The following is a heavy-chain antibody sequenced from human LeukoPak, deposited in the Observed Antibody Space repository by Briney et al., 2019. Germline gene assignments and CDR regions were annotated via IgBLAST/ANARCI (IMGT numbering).Heavy chain of an antibody. CDR2: IGSDGSNT. J-gene: IGHJ5*02. CDR1: GFTVSSFW. CDR3: TRGRGAYGWFDP. D-gene: IGHD3-10*01. V-gene: IGHV3-74*01. Sequence: PGGSLRLSCAASGFTVSSFWMYWVRKAPGKGLVWVSRIGSDGSNTYYADSVKGRFTISRDTAMNTLYLHMHSLREEDTADYYCTRGRGAYGWFDPWGQGTQVTVSS.